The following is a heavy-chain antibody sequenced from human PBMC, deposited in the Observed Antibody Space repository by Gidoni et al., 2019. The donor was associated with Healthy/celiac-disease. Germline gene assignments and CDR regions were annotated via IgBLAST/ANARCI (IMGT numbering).Heavy chain of an antibody. V-gene: IGHV1-69*01. CDR3: AGYDSSGYYFDY. Sequence: QVQLVQSGAEVTKPGSSVKVSCKASGATFSSYAISWVRQAPGQGLEWMGGIIPIFGTANYAQKFQGRVTITADESTSTAYMELSSLRSEDTAVYYCAGYDSSGYYFDYWGQGTLVTVSS. CDR1: GATFSSYA. J-gene: IGHJ4*02. CDR2: IIPIFGTA. D-gene: IGHD3-22*01.